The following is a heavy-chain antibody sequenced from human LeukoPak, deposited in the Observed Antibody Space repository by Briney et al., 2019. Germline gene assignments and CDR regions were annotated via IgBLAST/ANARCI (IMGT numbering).Heavy chain of an antibody. V-gene: IGHV4-59*01. J-gene: IGHJ4*02. D-gene: IGHD1-26*01. Sequence: SETLSLTCTVSGGSISNYYWSWIRQPPGKGLEWIGYIYYSGSTNYNPSLKSRVTISVDTSKNQFSLKLSSVTAADTAVYYCARAPGRGGSYYFDYWGQGTLVTVSS. CDR1: GGSISNYY. CDR2: IYYSGST. CDR3: ARAPGRGGSYYFDY.